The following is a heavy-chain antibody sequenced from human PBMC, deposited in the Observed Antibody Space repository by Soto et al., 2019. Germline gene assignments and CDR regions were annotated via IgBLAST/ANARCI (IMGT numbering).Heavy chain of an antibody. V-gene: IGHV4-34*01. CDR1: AGSFIAGHYY. CDR2: INHSGST. CDR3: ARAAYWNHYGMDV. Sequence: SETLSLTCTVSAGSFIAGHYYWGWIRQPPGKGLEWIGEINHSGSTNYNPSLKSRVTISVDTSKNQFSLKLSSVTAADTAVYYCARAAYWNHYGMDVWGQGTTVTVSS. J-gene: IGHJ6*02. D-gene: IGHD1-1*01.